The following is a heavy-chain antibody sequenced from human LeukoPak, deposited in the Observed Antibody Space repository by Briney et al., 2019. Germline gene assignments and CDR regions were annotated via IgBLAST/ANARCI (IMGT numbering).Heavy chain of an antibody. CDR2: INPNSGGT. J-gene: IGHJ6*02. CDR1: GYTFTGYY. D-gene: IGHD3-10*01. CDR3: ARDPYGSGSYLSYWYGMDV. V-gene: IGHV1-2*04. Sequence: ASVKVSCKASGYTFTGYYMHWVRQAPGQGLEWMGWINPNSGGTNYAQKFQGWVTMTRDTSISTAYMELSRLRSDDTAVYYCARDPYGSGSYLSYWYGMDVWGQGTAVTVSS.